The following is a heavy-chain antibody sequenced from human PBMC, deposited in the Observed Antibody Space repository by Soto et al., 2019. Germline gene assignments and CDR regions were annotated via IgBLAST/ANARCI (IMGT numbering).Heavy chain of an antibody. J-gene: IGHJ4*02. CDR2: IHHSGST. D-gene: IGHD5-12*01. CDR1: GYPISSGYY. V-gene: IGHV4-38-2*01. Sequence: SETLSLTCAVSGYPISSGYYWGWIRQPPGKGLEWIGIIHHSGSTYYNPSLRSRITISVDTSKNQFSLKMPSVTAADTAVYYCARSSGYVPGGYWGQGILVTVSS. CDR3: ARSSGYVPGGY.